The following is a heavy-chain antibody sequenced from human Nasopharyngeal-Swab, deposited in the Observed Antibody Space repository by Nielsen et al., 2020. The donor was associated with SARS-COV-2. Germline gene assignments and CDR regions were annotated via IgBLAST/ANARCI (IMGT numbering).Heavy chain of an antibody. CDR3: AKTMVYSSSSYYFDY. Sequence: SLKISCAASGFTFDDYAMHWVRQAPGKGLEWVSGISWNSGSIGYADSVKGRFTISRDNAKNSLYLQMNSLRAEDTALYYCAKTMVYSSSSYYFDYWGQGTLVPSPQ. CDR1: GFTFDDYA. D-gene: IGHD6-6*01. J-gene: IGHJ4*02. V-gene: IGHV3-9*01. CDR2: ISWNSGSI.